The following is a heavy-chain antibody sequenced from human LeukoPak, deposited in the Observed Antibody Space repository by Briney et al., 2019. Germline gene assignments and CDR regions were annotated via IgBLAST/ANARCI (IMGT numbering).Heavy chain of an antibody. J-gene: IGHJ4*02. V-gene: IGHV4-38-2*01. CDR2: IYHSGST. CDR3: ARLDHYDFWSGLYFDY. Sequence: PSETLSLTCAVSGYSISSGYYWGWIRQPPGKGLEWIGSIYHSGSTYYNPSLMSRVTISVDTSKNQFSLKLSSVTAADTAVYYCARLDHYDFWSGLYFDYWGQGTLVTVSS. D-gene: IGHD3-3*01. CDR1: GYSISSGYY.